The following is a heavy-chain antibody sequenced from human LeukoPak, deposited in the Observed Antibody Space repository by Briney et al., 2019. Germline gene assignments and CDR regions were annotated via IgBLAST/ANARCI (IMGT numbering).Heavy chain of an antibody. J-gene: IGHJ4*02. CDR1: GYTFTGYY. D-gene: IGHD4-17*01. CDR2: INPNSGGT. V-gene: IGHV1-2*02. CDR3: AGSPTTVTAFDY. Sequence: ASVKVSCKASGYTFTGYYMHWVRQAPGQGLEWMGWINPNSGGTNYAQKFQGRVTMTRDTSISTAYMDLSSLRSDDTAVYYCAGSPTTVTAFDYWGQGTLVTVSS.